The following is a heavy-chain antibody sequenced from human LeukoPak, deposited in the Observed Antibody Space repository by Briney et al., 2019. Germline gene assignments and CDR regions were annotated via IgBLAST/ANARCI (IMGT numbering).Heavy chain of an antibody. CDR2: INPSGGST. V-gene: IGHV1-46*01. CDR1: GYTFTSYY. Sequence: ASVKGSCKASGYTFTSYYMHWVRPDPGQGLEWMGIINPSGGSTSYAQKFQGRVTMTRDTSTSTVYMELSSLRSEDTAVYYCARRGGVAGPFDHWGQGTLVTVSS. CDR3: ARRGGVAGPFDH. D-gene: IGHD6-19*01. J-gene: IGHJ4*02.